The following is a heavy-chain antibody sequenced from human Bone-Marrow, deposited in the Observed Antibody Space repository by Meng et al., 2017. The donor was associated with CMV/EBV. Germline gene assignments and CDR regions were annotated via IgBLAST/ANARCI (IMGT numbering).Heavy chain of an antibody. J-gene: IGHJ5*02. V-gene: IGHV4-34*01. CDR3: AREGPTYNYVFASS. CDR1: DASFSGYY. D-gene: IGHD5-24*01. CDR2: INHSGGT. Sequence: AVSDASFSGYYWTWTRQAPGRGLEWIGEINHSGGTDYNPSRKSRLTMSLDTSKNQFSLKLTSVTAADTAVYFCAREGPTYNYVFASSWGQGTLVTVSS.